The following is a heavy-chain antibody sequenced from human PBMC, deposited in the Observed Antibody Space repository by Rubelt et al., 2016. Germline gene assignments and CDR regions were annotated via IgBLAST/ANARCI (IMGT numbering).Heavy chain of an antibody. CDR3: ARGYISGPPIVVVPAAILERWFDP. CDR2: IIPILGIA. D-gene: IGHD2-2*02. Sequence: VRQAPGQGLEWMGRIIPILGIANYAQKFQGRVTITADKSTSTAYMELSSLRSEDTAVYYCARGYISGPPIVVVPAAILERWFDPWGQGTLVTVSS. J-gene: IGHJ5*02. V-gene: IGHV1-69*04.